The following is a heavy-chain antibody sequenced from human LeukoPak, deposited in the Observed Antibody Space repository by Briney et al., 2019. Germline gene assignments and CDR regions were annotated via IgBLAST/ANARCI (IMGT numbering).Heavy chain of an antibody. CDR1: GFSLTTSGLC. CDR2: IDWDDDK. J-gene: IGHJ4*02. CDR3: ARTRFGDQGSRIDF. V-gene: IGHV2-70*17. Sequence: SGPALVKPTQTLTPTCTFSGFSLTTSGLCVSWIRQPPGKALEWLARIDWDDDKFYSTSLKTRLTISKDTSKNQVVLTMTNMDPVDTATYYCARTRFGDQGSRIDFWGQGTLVTVSS. D-gene: IGHD3-10*01.